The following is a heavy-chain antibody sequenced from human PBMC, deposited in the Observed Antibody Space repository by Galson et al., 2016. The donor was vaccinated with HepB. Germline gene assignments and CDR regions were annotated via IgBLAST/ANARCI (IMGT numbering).Heavy chain of an antibody. J-gene: IGHJ2*01. CDR2: ISFDGRHK. CDR1: GFTLSGHA. CDR3: ARDPHPYPILGWYFDL. V-gene: IGHV3-30*04. D-gene: IGHD5-24*01. Sequence: SLRLSCAASGFTLSGHAMHWVRQAPGKGLEWVAVISFDGRHKFFADSVKGRFTISRDNFKNTLYLQIDGLRTDDTAIYSCARDPHPYPILGWYFDLWGRGTLVTVSS.